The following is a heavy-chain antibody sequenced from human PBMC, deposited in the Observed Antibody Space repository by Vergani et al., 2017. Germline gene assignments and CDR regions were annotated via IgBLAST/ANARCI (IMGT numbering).Heavy chain of an antibody. CDR3: AGHRTYTDS. V-gene: IGHV5-51*01. D-gene: IGHD1-1*01. J-gene: IGHJ4*02. Sequence: EVALVQSGPDVRKPGESLKISCKGSEYSFGNYWIGWVRQMSGKGLEWMGIIYPADSDNRYSPSFQGQVTISADKSISTAFLQWDSLKASDTALYYFAGHRTYTDSWRQGTLVTVSS. CDR2: IYPADSDN. CDR1: EYSFGNYW.